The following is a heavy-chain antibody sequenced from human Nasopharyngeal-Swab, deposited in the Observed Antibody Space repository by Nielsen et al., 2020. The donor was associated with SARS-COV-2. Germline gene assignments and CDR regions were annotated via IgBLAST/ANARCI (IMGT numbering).Heavy chain of an antibody. J-gene: IGHJ4*02. CDR2: ISNSGTTI. CDR1: GFTFSSYE. V-gene: IGHV3-48*03. Sequence: GGSLRLSCAASGFTFSSYEMNWVRQAPGKGLEWVSFISNSGTTIYYVDSVKGRFTISRDNAKNSLYLQMNSLRAEDTAVYFCARDYNFWRGFSPDYWGQGTLVTVSS. CDR3: ARDYNFWRGFSPDY. D-gene: IGHD3-3*01.